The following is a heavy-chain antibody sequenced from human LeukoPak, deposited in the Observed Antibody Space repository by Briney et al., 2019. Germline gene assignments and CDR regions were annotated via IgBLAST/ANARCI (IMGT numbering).Heavy chain of an antibody. D-gene: IGHD6-19*01. Sequence: GGSLRLSCAASGFSLSSYGMHWVRQAAGKGLGWVAGISYDGSNKYYADSVKGRFTISRDNSKNTLYLQMNSLRAGDTAVYYCARLRGSGWYLDYWGQGTLVTVSS. CDR2: ISYDGSNK. V-gene: IGHV3-33*01. CDR1: GFSLSSYG. CDR3: ARLRGSGWYLDY. J-gene: IGHJ4*02.